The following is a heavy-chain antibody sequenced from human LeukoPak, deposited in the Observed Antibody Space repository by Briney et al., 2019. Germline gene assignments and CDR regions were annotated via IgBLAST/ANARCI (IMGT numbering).Heavy chain of an antibody. J-gene: IGHJ4*02. CDR2: INPNSGGT. Sequence: ASVRVSCTPSVSTFTPYYMHWVRQAAGQGREGMGWINPNSGGTNYPQKFQRSVTMTRDTSISTSYMELSRLRSDDTAVYYCARVHGATGGFDYWGQGTLVTVSS. V-gene: IGHV1-2*02. CDR1: VSTFTPYY. CDR3: ARVHGATGGFDY. D-gene: IGHD5-12*01.